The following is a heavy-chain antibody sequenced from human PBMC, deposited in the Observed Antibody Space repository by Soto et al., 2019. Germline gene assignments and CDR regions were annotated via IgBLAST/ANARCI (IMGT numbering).Heavy chain of an antibody. CDR2: INPNSGGT. CDR3: ARTVNWHYEPPYYGLDV. D-gene: IGHD3-3*01. Sequence: ASVKVSCKASGYTFIGYYLQWVRQAPGQGLEWMGWINPNSGGTTYAQKFQGRVTMTRDTSINTAYMEMNRLTSDETAVYYCARTVNWHYEPPYYGLDVWAQGTPVTVS. J-gene: IGHJ6*02. V-gene: IGHV1-2*02. CDR1: GYTFIGYY.